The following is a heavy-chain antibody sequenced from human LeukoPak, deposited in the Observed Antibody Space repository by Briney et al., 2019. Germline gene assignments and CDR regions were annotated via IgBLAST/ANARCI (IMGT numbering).Heavy chain of an antibody. CDR1: GYTFTSYD. CDR2: MNPNSGNT. D-gene: IGHD6-13*01. J-gene: IGHJ5*02. V-gene: IGHV1-8*01. CDR3: ARPSSRGDLVDP. Sequence: ASVKGSCKASGYTFTSYDINWVRQATGQGLEWMGWMNPNSGNTGYAQKFQGRVTMTRNTSISTAYMELSSLRSEDTAVYYCARPSSRGDLVDPWGQGTLVTVSS.